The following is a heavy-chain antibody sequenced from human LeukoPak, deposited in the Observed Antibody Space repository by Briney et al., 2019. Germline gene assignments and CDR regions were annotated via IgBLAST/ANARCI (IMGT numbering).Heavy chain of an antibody. CDR2: ISYDGSNK. CDR1: GFTFSSYG. V-gene: IGHV3-30*03. J-gene: IGHJ6*02. CDR3: ARSGGLRNGMDV. Sequence: GRSLRLSCAASGFTFSSYGMHWVRQAPGKGLEWVAVISYDGSNKYYADSVKGRFTISRDNSKNTLYLQMNSLRAEDTAVYYCARSGGLRNGMDVWGQGTTVTVSS. D-gene: IGHD1-14*01.